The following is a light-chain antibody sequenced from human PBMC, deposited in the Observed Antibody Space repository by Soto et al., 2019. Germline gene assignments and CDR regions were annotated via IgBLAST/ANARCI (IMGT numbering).Light chain of an antibody. CDR3: QQSFSPILT. CDR1: QTISTY. V-gene: IGKV1-39*01. CDR2: AAS. Sequence: DIQMTQSPSSLSASVGDRVTITCRASQTISTYLSWFQQKPGKAPKVLIYAASTLQSGVPSRFSGSASGAEFTLTISNLQSEDFATYYCQQSFSPILTFGGGTKVEIK. J-gene: IGKJ4*01.